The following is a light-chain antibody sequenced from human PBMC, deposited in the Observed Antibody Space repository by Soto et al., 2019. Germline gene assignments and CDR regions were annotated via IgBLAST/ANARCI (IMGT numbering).Light chain of an antibody. J-gene: IGKJ5*01. Sequence: DIVMTQSPDSLAVSLGERATINCKSSQSVLYSSNNKNYLAWYQQKPGQPPKLLIYWASTRESGVPDRFSGSGSGTDFTLTISSLQAEHVAVYYCQQYYSTPITFAQGTRLEIK. V-gene: IGKV4-1*01. CDR2: WAS. CDR1: QSVLYSSNNKNY. CDR3: QQYYSTPIT.